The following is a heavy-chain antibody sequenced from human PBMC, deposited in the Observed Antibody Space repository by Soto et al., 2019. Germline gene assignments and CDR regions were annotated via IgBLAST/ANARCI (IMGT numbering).Heavy chain of an antibody. V-gene: IGHV3-30*18. CDR3: TKLIGYCTSTTCPPYSWSMDV. CDR1: GFTFSSYG. Sequence: QVQLVESGGGVVQPGRSLRLSCAASGFTFSSYGMHWVRQAPGKGLEWVAVISYDGSNKYYADSVKGRFTISRDNSKNTLYLQRNSVRAEDTAVYYCTKLIGYCTSTTCPPYSWSMDVWGQGTTVTVSS. J-gene: IGHJ6*02. CDR2: ISYDGSNK. D-gene: IGHD2-2*01.